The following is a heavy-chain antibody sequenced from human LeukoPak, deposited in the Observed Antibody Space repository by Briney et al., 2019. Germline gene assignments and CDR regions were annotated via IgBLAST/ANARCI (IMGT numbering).Heavy chain of an antibody. V-gene: IGHV5-51*01. CDR1: GYSFTSYW. CDR3: ARSSGYDSAPFDY. D-gene: IGHD5-12*01. J-gene: IGHJ4*02. CDR2: TFPGDSDT. Sequence: GESLKISCKGSGYSFTSYWIGWVRQMPGKGLEWMGITFPGDSDTRYSPSFQGQVTISADKSISTAYLQWSSLKASDTAMYYCARSSGYDSAPFDYWGQGTLVTVSS.